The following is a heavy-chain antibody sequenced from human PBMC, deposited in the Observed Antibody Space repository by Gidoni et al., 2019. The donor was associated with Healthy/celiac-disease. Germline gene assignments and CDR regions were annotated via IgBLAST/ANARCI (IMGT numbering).Heavy chain of an antibody. CDR2: IYYSGST. D-gene: IGHD6-19*01. CDR1: GGSVSSGSYY. V-gene: IGHV4-61*01. CDR3: ARDPAGIAVGHGMDV. J-gene: IGHJ6*02. Sequence: QVQLQESGPGLVKPSETLSLTCTVSGGSVSSGSYYWSWIRQPPGKGLEWIGYIYYSGSTNYNPSLKSRVTISVDTSKNQFSLKLSSVTAADTAVYYCARDPAGIAVGHGMDVWGQGTTVTVSS.